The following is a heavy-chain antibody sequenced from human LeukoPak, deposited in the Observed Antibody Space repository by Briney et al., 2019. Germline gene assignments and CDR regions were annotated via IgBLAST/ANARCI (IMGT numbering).Heavy chain of an antibody. Sequence: GASVKVSCKASGYTFTSHDINWVRQATGQGLEWMGWMNPNSGNTGYAQKFQGRVTMTRNTSISTAYMELRSLRSDDTAVYYCARDRRELLGLGGDWFDPWGQGTLVTVSS. CDR1: GYTFTSHD. CDR2: MNPNSGNT. CDR3: ARDRRELLGLGGDWFDP. V-gene: IGHV1-8*01. D-gene: IGHD1-26*01. J-gene: IGHJ5*02.